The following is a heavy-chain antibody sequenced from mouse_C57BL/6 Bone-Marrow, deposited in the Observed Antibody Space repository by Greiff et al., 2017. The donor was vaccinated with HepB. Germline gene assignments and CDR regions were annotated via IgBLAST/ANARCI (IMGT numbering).Heavy chain of an antibody. CDR3: ARWGSSFAY. J-gene: IGHJ3*01. CDR1: GYTFTSYW. D-gene: IGHD1-3*01. CDR2: IDPSDSYT. Sequence: QVQLQQPGAELVKPGASVKLSCKASGYTFTSYWMQWVKQRPGQGLEWIGEIDPSDSYTNYNQKFKGKATLTVDTSSSTAYMQLSSLTSEDSAVCYCARWGSSFAYWGQGTLVTVSA. V-gene: IGHV1-50*01.